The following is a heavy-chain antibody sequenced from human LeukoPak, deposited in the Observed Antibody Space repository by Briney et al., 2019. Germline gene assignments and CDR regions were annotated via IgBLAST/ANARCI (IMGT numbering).Heavy chain of an antibody. CDR3: ARRLSYYDFWSGSNWFDP. D-gene: IGHD3-3*01. CDR1: GGSFSGYY. J-gene: IGHJ5*02. Sequence: PSETLSLTCAVYGGSFSGYYWSWIRQPPGKGLEWIGEINHSGSTNYNPSLKSRVTISVDTSKNQFSLKLSSVTAADTAVYYCARRLSYYDFWSGSNWFDPWGQGTLVTVSS. CDR2: INHSGST. V-gene: IGHV4-34*01.